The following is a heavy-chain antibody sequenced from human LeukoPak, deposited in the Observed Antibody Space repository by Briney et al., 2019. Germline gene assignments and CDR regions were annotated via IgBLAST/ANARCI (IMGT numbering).Heavy chain of an antibody. J-gene: IGHJ4*02. V-gene: IGHV4-59*01. CDR1: GGSMSTYY. Sequence: PSETLSLTCTVSGGSMSTYYWSWIRQPPGKGLEWIGYIYYSGSTNYNPSLKSRVIISLDTSKNQFSLKLNSVTAADTAVYYCAREGGSGSLFDYWGQGTLVTVSS. CDR2: IYYSGST. D-gene: IGHD3-10*01. CDR3: AREGGSGSLFDY.